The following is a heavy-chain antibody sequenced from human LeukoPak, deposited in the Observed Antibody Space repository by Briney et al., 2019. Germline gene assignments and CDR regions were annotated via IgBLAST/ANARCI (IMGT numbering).Heavy chain of an antibody. CDR2: IYPGDSDP. D-gene: IGHD4-17*01. Sequence: GASLQISCQGSGSIFTSYRIGWGRQLAGKGLGWLGIIYPGDSDPRYSPSFQGQVNISADKSISIAYLQWSSLKASDTAMYYCARHHGDYNYWGQGTLVTVSS. CDR3: ARHHGDYNY. V-gene: IGHV5-51*01. CDR1: GSIFTSYR. J-gene: IGHJ4*02.